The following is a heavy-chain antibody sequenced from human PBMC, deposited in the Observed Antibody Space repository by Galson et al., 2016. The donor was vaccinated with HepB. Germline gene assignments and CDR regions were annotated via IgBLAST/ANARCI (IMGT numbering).Heavy chain of an antibody. V-gene: IGHV3-23*01. CDR3: VKDHLGYSGSL. J-gene: IGHJ4*02. Sequence: SLRLSCAASGFTFSNYAMSRVRQAPGKGLEWVSAISGSGGSTYYADSVKGRFTISRDNSKNTLHLQMTSLRAEDTAVYHCVKDHLGYSGSLWGQGTLVTVSS. CDR1: GFTFSNYA. CDR2: ISGSGGST. D-gene: IGHD1-26*01.